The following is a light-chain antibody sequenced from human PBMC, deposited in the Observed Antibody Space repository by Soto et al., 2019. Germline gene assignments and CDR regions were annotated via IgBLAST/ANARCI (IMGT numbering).Light chain of an antibody. V-gene: IGKV1-9*01. Sequence: DIQLTQSPSFLSASVGDRDTITCRASQGISSYLAWYQQKPGKAPKLLIYAASILQSGVPSRFSGSGSGTEFTLRISSLQPEDFATYYCQQLNSYPRTFGQGTKVEIK. J-gene: IGKJ1*01. CDR2: AAS. CDR3: QQLNSYPRT. CDR1: QGISSY.